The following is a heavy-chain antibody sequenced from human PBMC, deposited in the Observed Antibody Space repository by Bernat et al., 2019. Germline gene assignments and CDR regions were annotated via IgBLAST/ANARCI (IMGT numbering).Heavy chain of an antibody. V-gene: IGHV3-74*01. Sequence: EVQLVESGGGLVQPRGSLRLSCAASGFTFSSNLMHWVRQAPGKGLVWVSRITSDGSSTSYADPVKGRFTISRDNAKNTLYVRMNSLRAEDTAVYYCARAPPTDFWSGYLPREFDYWGQGTQVTVSS. D-gene: IGHD3-3*01. CDR1: GFTFSSNL. J-gene: IGHJ4*02. CDR2: ITSDGSST. CDR3: ARAPPTDFWSGYLPREFDY.